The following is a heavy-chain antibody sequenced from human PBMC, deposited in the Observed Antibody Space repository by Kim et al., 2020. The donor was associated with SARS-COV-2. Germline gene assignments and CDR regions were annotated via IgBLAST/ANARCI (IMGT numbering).Heavy chain of an antibody. Sequence: GGSLRLSCAASGFTFNNYSMQWVRQVPGKGLECVSAINKKGDAFSYASSVKGRFTISRDNSKNMLYLQMGSLRAEDMAVYYCAREGSYYYLDVWGKGTTVTVSS. CDR3: AREGSYYYLDV. CDR1: GFTFNNYS. J-gene: IGHJ6*03. V-gene: IGHV3-64*01. CDR2: INKKGDAF.